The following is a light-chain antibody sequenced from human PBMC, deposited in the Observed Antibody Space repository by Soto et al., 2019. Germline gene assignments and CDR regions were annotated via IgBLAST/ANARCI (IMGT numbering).Light chain of an antibody. CDR3: CSYAGSYTFYV. CDR2: DVS. Sequence: QSALTQPRSVSGSPGQSVTISCTGTSSDVGGYNYVSWYQQHPGKAPRLMIYDVSKRPSGVPDRFSGSKSGNTASLTISGLQAEDEADYYCCSYAGSYTFYVFGIGTKATVL. J-gene: IGLJ1*01. CDR1: SSDVGGYNY. V-gene: IGLV2-11*01.